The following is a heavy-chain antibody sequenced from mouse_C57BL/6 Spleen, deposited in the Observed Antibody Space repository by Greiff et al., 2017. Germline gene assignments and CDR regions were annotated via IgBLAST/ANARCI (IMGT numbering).Heavy chain of an antibody. J-gene: IGHJ4*01. D-gene: IGHD2-1*01. CDR2: IDPKSGGT. CDR1: GYTFTSYW. Sequence: QVQLQQPGAELVKPGASVKLSCKASGYTFTSYWMHWVKQRPGRGLEWIGRIDPKSGGTKYNEKFKSKATLTVDKPSSTAYMQLSSLTSEDSAVYYCAREGNGNSYAMDYWGQGTSVTVSS. CDR3: AREGNGNSYAMDY. V-gene: IGHV1-72*01.